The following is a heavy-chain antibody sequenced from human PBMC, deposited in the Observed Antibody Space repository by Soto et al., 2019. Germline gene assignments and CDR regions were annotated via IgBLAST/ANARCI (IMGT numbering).Heavy chain of an antibody. Sequence: ASVKVSCKASGYTFTSYGISWVRQAPGQGLEWMGWISAYNGNTNYAQELQGRVTMTTDTSTSTAYMELRSLRSDDTAVYYCARLMGAIYYYGMDVWGQGTTVTVSS. CDR1: GYTFTSYG. V-gene: IGHV1-18*01. D-gene: IGHD1-26*01. CDR3: ARLMGAIYYYGMDV. CDR2: ISAYNGNT. J-gene: IGHJ6*02.